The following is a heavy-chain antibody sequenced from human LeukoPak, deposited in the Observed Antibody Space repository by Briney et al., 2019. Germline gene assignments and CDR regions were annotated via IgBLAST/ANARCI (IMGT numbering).Heavy chain of an antibody. CDR1: GGSISSYY. V-gene: IGHV4-59*08. CDR2: IYYSGST. CDR3: ARHRDYYYYGMDV. Sequence: SQTLPLTCTVSGGSISSYYWSWIRQPPGKGLEWIGYIYYSGSTNYNPSLKSRVTISVDTSKNQFSLKLSSVTAADTAVYYCARHRDYYYYGMDVWGQGTTVTVSS. J-gene: IGHJ6*02.